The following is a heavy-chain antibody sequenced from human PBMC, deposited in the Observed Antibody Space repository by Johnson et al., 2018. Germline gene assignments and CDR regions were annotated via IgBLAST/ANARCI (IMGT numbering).Heavy chain of an antibody. CDR3: ARAMTTVVTPEYFQY. Sequence: QVQLQESGPGLVKPSETLSLTCTVSGGPFSSSNYYWGWIRQPPGKGLEWIGGIYYSGSTYYNPSLKSQVTISVDTSKKPFSLKVSSVTAADTAVYYCARAMTTVVTPEYFQYWGQGTLVTVAS. J-gene: IGHJ1*01. V-gene: IGHV4-39*07. D-gene: IGHD4-23*01. CDR2: IYYSGST. CDR1: GGPFSSSNYY.